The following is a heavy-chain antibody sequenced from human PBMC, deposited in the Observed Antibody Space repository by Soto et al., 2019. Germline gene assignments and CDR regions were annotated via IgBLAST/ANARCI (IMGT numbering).Heavy chain of an antibody. Sequence: EVQLVESGGGLVQPGGSLRLSCAASGFTFSIYWMHWVRLVPGKGLVWVSRINADGNYTSNADFVKGRFTVSRDNAKNTLYLQMDSLRAEDTAVYFCARGGAYGDYRSDYWGQGTLVTVSS. D-gene: IGHD4-17*01. V-gene: IGHV3-74*01. CDR1: GFTFSIYW. CDR2: INADGNYT. CDR3: ARGGAYGDYRSDY. J-gene: IGHJ4*02.